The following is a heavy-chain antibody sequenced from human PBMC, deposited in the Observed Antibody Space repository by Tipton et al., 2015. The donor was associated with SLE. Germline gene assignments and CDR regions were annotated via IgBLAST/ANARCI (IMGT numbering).Heavy chain of an antibody. CDR1: GGSFSGYY. CDR3: AGGGDRSSYYSVPGGAFDI. V-gene: IGHV4-34*01. CDR2: ITHSGST. D-gene: IGHD1-26*01. J-gene: IGHJ3*02. Sequence: LRLSCAVYGGSFSGYYWNWIRQPPGKGLEWIAEITHSGSTNYNPSLKSRVTISVNTSKNQFSLNLTSVTAADTAVYYCAGGGDRSSYYSVPGGAFDIWGQRTMVTVSS.